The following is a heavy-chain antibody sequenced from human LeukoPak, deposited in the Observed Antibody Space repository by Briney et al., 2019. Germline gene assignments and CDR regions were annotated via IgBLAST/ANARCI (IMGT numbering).Heavy chain of an antibody. CDR3: ARVFPKYQLLSGSHYYYYMDV. V-gene: IGHV4-30-4*08. CDR1: GGSISSGDYY. CDR2: IYYSGST. Sequence: PSQTLSLTCTDSGGSISSGDYYWSWIRQPPGKGLEWIGYIYYSGSTYYNPSLKSRVTISVDTSKNQFSLKLSSVTAADTAVYYCARVFPKYQLLSGSHYYYYMDVWGKGTTVTVSS. D-gene: IGHD2-2*01. J-gene: IGHJ6*03.